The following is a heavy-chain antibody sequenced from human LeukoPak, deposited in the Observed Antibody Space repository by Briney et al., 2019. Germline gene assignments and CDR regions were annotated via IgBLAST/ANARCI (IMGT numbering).Heavy chain of an antibody. Sequence: PGGSLRLSCAASGFTFSGSTMHWVRQASGKGLEWVGRIRNKANNYATAYTESVKGRFTISRDDSKNTAYPQMNSLKTEDTAVYYCTGQPNYGDYPNWGQGTLVTVSS. J-gene: IGHJ4*02. CDR2: IRNKANNYAT. D-gene: IGHD4-17*01. V-gene: IGHV3-73*01. CDR1: GFTFSGST. CDR3: TGQPNYGDYPN.